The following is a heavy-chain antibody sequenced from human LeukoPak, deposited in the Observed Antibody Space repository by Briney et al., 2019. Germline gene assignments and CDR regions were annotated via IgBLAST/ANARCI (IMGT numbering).Heavy chain of an antibody. CDR2: MSYDGSNK. CDR1: GFTFSSYG. J-gene: IGHJ4*02. Sequence: GGSLRLSCAASGFTFSSYGMHWVRQAPGKGLEWVAVMSYDGSNKYYADSVKGRFTISRDNSKNTLYLQMNSLRAEDTAVYYCASLSSGYYYTDYWGQGTLVTVSS. V-gene: IGHV3-30*03. CDR3: ASLSSGYYYTDY. D-gene: IGHD3-22*01.